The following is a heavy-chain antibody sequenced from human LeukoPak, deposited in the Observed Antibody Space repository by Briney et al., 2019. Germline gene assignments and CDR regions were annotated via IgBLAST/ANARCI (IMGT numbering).Heavy chain of an antibody. CDR3: AKDSSGVRGSYYYYGMDV. CDR2: IKQDGSEK. CDR1: GFTFSSYW. J-gene: IGHJ6*02. D-gene: IGHD3-10*01. Sequence: GGSLRLSCAASGFTFSSYWMSWVRQAPGKGLEWVANIKQDGSEKYYVDSVKGRFTISRDNAKNSLYLQMNSLRAEDTAVYYCAKDSSGVRGSYYYYGMDVWGQGTTVTVSS. V-gene: IGHV3-7*01.